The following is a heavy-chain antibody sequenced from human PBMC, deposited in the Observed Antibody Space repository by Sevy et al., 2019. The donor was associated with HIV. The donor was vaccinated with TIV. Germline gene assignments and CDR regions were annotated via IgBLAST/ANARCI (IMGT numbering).Heavy chain of an antibody. Sequence: ASVKVSCKASGGTFSSYAISWVRQAPGQGLEWMGGIIPIFGTANYAQKFQGRVMITADKSTSTAYMELSSLRSEDTAVYYCASQRGYYYDSSGYFDYWGQGTLVTVSS. CDR2: IIPIFGTA. CDR1: GGTFSSYA. D-gene: IGHD3-22*01. V-gene: IGHV1-69*06. CDR3: ASQRGYYYDSSGYFDY. J-gene: IGHJ4*02.